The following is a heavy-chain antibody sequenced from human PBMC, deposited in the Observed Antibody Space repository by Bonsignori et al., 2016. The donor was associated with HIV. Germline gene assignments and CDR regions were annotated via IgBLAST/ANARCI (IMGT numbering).Heavy chain of an antibody. CDR1: GFTFGDYA. V-gene: IGHV3-49*04. Sequence: GGSLRLSCTASGFTFGDYAMSWVRQAPGKGLEWVGFIRSKAYGGTTEYAASVKGRFTISRDDSKSIAYLQMNSLKTEDTAVYYCTRAQMLTGDTDAFDIWGQGTMVTVSS. D-gene: IGHD7-27*01. CDR3: TRAQMLTGDTDAFDI. CDR2: IRSKAYGGTT. J-gene: IGHJ3*02.